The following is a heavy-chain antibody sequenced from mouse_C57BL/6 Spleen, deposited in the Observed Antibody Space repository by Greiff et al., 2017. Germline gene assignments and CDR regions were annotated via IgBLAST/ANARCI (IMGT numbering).Heavy chain of an antibody. D-gene: IGHD2-1*01. CDR2: IDPETGGT. Sequence: VKLQESGAELVRPGASVTLSCKASGYTFTDYDMHWVKQTPVHGLEWIGAIDPETGGTAYTQKFTGKAILTADKSSSTAYMELRSLTSEDTAVYYCTKCRLYGNPYYAMDYWGQGTSVTVSS. CDR1: GYTFTDYD. CDR3: TKCRLYGNPYYAMDY. J-gene: IGHJ4*01. V-gene: IGHV1-15*01.